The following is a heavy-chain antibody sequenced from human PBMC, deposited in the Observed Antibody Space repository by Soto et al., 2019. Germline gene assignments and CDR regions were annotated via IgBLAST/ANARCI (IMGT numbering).Heavy chain of an antibody. Sequence: GGSLRLSCAASGFTFSDYYMSWIRQAPGKGLEWVSYISSSGSTIYYADSVKGRLTISRDNAKNSQYLQMNSLRAEDPAVYYCASLSVNDAFDIWGQGTMVTVSS. CDR2: ISSSGSTI. CDR3: ASLSVNDAFDI. CDR1: GFTFSDYY. J-gene: IGHJ3*02. V-gene: IGHV3-11*01. D-gene: IGHD3-16*02.